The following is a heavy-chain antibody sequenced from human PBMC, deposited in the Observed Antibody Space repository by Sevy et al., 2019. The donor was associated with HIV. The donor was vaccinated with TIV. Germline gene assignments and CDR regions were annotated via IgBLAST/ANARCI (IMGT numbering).Heavy chain of an antibody. Sequence: GGSLRLSCAASGFSFGSYGMHWVRQAPGKGLDWVTSLWYDGTNKYYADPVKGRFTISRDNFTNMLYLQMNSLRAEDTAVYYCARAINDYDSSGFASLDYWGQGTLVTVSS. CDR3: ARAINDYDSSGFASLDY. D-gene: IGHD3-22*01. CDR2: LWYDGTNK. V-gene: IGHV3-33*01. CDR1: GFSFGSYG. J-gene: IGHJ4*02.